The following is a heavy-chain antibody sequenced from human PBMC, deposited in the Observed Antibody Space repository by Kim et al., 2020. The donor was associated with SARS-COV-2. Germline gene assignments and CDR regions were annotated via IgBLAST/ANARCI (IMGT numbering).Heavy chain of an antibody. J-gene: IGHJ3*02. CDR2: IKQDGSEK. CDR1: GFTFSSYW. V-gene: IGHV3-7*01. CDR3: ARVLDFWSGNDAFDI. D-gene: IGHD3-3*01. Sequence: GGSLRLSCAASGFTFSSYWMSWVRQAPGKGLEWVANIKQDGSEKYYVDSVKGRFTISRDNAKNSLYLQMNSLRAEDTAVYYCARVLDFWSGNDAFDIWGQGTMVTISS.